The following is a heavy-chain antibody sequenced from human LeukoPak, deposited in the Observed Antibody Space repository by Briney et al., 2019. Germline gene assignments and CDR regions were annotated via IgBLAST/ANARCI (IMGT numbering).Heavy chain of an antibody. D-gene: IGHD2-15*01. V-gene: IGHV4-34*08. Sequence: SETLSLTCAVYGGTFSGYYWSWIRHPPGKGLEWIWEINNSGSTNYNPYLKCRDTISVDTSKNQFSLKLSSVTAADTAVYYCASYCSGGSCYSDWFDSWGQGTLVTVSS. CDR1: GGTFSGYY. CDR3: ASYCSGGSCYSDWFDS. CDR2: INNSGST. J-gene: IGHJ5*01.